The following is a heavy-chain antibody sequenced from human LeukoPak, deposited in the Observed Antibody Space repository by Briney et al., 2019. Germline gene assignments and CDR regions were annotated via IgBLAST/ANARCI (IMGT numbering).Heavy chain of an antibody. CDR2: ISGSGGST. CDR3: ARDPINYYDSSGYYDY. V-gene: IGHV3-23*01. Sequence: PGGSLRLSCAASGFTFSSYAMTWVRQAPGKGLEWVSGISGSGGSTYYADSVKGRFTISRDNSNNTLYLQMNSLRAEDTAVYYCARDPINYYDSSGYYDYWGQGTLVTVSS. CDR1: GFTFSSYA. D-gene: IGHD3-22*01. J-gene: IGHJ4*02.